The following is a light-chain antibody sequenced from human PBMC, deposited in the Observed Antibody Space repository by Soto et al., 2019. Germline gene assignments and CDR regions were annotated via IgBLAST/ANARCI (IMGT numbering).Light chain of an antibody. CDR3: QQYGRSSWT. J-gene: IGKJ1*01. V-gene: IGKV3-20*01. CDR1: QTVSSSY. Sequence: EIVLTQSPGTLSLSPGERATLSCRASQTVSSSYLAWYQQKPGQAPRLLIYGASSRATGIPDRFSGSGSATDFTLTINRLEPEDFAVYYCQQYGRSSWTFSPGTKVEIK. CDR2: GAS.